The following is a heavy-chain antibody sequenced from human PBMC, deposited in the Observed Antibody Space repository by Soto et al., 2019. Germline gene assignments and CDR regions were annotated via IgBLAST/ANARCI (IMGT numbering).Heavy chain of an antibody. Sequence: SETLSLTCTFSAGSIGRSYWSWIRQPPGKGLEWIGYIYYSGNTNYNPSLKRRVTISVDTSKNQFSLKLSSVTAADTAVYYCARDHSIEGMDVWGQGTTVS. J-gene: IGHJ6*02. CDR3: ARDHSIEGMDV. CDR1: AGSIGRSY. V-gene: IGHV4-59*01. CDR2: IYYSGNT. D-gene: IGHD3-3*02.